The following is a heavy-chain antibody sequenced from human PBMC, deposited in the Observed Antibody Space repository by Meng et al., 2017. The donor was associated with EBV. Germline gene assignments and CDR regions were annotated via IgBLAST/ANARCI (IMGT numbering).Heavy chain of an antibody. V-gene: IGHV4-61*08. Sequence: QGQLQGSGPGLVKPSATLSLPCIVSGVSVTSGAYHWSWIRQSPGKGLEWIGYIYDTGITIYNPSLKSRVTISLETSKNQFSLKVNSVTTADTAVYYCAKSRSSTPGIVDDWGQGTLVTVSS. CDR1: GVSVTSGAYH. CDR3: AKSRSSTPGIVDD. CDR2: IYDTGIT. D-gene: IGHD2/OR15-2a*01. J-gene: IGHJ4*02.